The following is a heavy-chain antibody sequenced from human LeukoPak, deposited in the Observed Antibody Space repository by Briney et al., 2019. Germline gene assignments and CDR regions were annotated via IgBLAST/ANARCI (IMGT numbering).Heavy chain of an antibody. D-gene: IGHD2-2*01. Sequence: GGSLRLSCAASGFTFSIFGMNWVRQAPGKGLEWISYISTSGLTMYFADSVKGRFTISRDNAKNSLYLQMNSLRAEDTAVYYCARDERYCSSTSCYYFDYWGQGTLVTVSS. CDR2: ISTSGLTM. V-gene: IGHV3-48*04. CDR1: GFTFSIFG. CDR3: ARDERYCSSTSCYYFDY. J-gene: IGHJ4*02.